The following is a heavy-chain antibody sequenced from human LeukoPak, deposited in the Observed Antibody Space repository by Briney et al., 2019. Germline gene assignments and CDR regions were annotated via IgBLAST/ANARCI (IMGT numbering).Heavy chain of an antibody. CDR1: GGSISSGSYY. CDR2: IYTSGST. D-gene: IGHD3-3*01. Sequence: SETLSLTCTVSGGSISSGSYYWSWIRQPAGKGLEWIGRIYTSGSTNYNPSLKSRVTISVDTSKNQFSLKLSSVTAADTAVYYCARERVDFWSGYPNWFDPWGQGTLVTVSS. V-gene: IGHV4-61*02. CDR3: ARERVDFWSGYPNWFDP. J-gene: IGHJ5*02.